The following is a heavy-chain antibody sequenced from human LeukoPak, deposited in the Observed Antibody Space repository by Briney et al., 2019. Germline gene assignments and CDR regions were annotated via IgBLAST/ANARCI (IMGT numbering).Heavy chain of an antibody. J-gene: IGHJ4*02. V-gene: IGHV4-31*03. CDR2: IYYSGST. CDR3: ARVFQDKFSLDY. Sequence: SETLSLTCTVSGGSISSGGYYWSWIRQHPGKGLEWIGYIYYSGSTYYNPSLKSRVTISVDTSKNQFSLKLSSVTAADTAVYYCARVFQDKFSLDYWGQGTLVIVSS. CDR1: GGSISSGGYY.